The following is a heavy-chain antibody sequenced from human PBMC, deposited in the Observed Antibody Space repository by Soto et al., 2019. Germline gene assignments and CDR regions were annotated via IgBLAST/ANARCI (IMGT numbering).Heavy chain of an antibody. J-gene: IGHJ6*02. CDR2: IDPSGST. CDR1: GCSISSSNW. V-gene: IGHV4-4*02. CDR3: ARVSGDYYYGMDV. D-gene: IGHD1-26*01. Sequence: QVQLQESGPGLVKPSGTLSLTCAVSGCSISSSNWWSWVRQPPGKRLEWIGEIDPSGSTNSNSFLKSRVTISVDKSKNRFSLKLSSVTAADKAAYYCARVSGDYYYGMDVWGQGTTVTVSS.